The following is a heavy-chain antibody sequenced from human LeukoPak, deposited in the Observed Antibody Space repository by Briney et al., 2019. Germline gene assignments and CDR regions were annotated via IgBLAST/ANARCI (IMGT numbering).Heavy chain of an antibody. CDR1: GFTFSSYA. J-gene: IGHJ4*02. D-gene: IGHD5-18*01. Sequence: GGSLRLSCAASGFTFSSYAMSWVRQAPGQGLEWMGGIIPIFGTANYAQKFQGRVTITADESTSTAYMELSSLRSEDTAVYYCARGGYSYGSNLDYWGKGTLVTVSS. CDR3: ARGGYSYGSNLDY. CDR2: IIPIFGTA. V-gene: IGHV1-69*01.